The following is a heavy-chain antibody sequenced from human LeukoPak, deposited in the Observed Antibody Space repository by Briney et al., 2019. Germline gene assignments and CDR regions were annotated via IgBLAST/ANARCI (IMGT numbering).Heavy chain of an antibody. Sequence: PGGSLRLSCAASGFTFSNYGMHWVRKAPGKGLEWVALISYDGKNYNYADSVKGRFTISRDNSKNTLYLQMNSLRPEDTAVYYCAKVVSTGYDNYFDYWGQGTLVTVSS. CDR3: AKVVSTGYDNYFDY. D-gene: IGHD5-12*01. CDR1: GFTFSNYG. V-gene: IGHV3-30*18. CDR2: ISYDGKNY. J-gene: IGHJ4*02.